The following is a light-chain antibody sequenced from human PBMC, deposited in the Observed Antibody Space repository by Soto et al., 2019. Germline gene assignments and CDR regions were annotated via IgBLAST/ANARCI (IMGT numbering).Light chain of an antibody. J-gene: IGKJ1*01. Sequence: EIVLTQSPATRSSSPGERASLSCRARQTVFSGLAWYQHKPGQAPRFLIYGAFSRATGIPDRFSGSGSGTDFTLTIRRLEPEDSAVYYCQQYGSSPPWTFGQGTKVDIK. CDR1: QTVFSG. V-gene: IGKV3-20*01. CDR2: GAF. CDR3: QQYGSSPPWT.